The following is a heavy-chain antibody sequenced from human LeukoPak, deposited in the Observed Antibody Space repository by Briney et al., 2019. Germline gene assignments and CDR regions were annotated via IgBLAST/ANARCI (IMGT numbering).Heavy chain of an antibody. D-gene: IGHD3-10*02. CDR1: SYTFTSND. Sequence: ASVKVSCKSSSYTFTSNDINWVRQAPGQGLEWMGLISTYNGNTNYTQKLQGRVTMTTDTSTSTAYMELRSLRSDDTALYYCARDGPLFGESPLYYMDVWGKGTTVTVSS. CDR2: ISTYNGNT. V-gene: IGHV1-18*01. CDR3: ARDGPLFGESPLYYMDV. J-gene: IGHJ6*03.